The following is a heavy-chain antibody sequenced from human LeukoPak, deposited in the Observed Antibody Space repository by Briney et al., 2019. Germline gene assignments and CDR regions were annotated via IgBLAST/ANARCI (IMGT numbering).Heavy chain of an antibody. Sequence: GGSLGLSCAASGLTFSSYSMTWVRQAPGKGLEWVSSISSGGNYIYYADSLKGRFTISRDNAKNSLYLQMNSLRAEDTAVYYCARGYSSTWATGYWGQGTLVTVSS. CDR3: ARGYSSTWATGY. CDR2: ISSGGNYI. CDR1: GLTFSSYS. J-gene: IGHJ4*02. V-gene: IGHV3-21*01. D-gene: IGHD6-13*01.